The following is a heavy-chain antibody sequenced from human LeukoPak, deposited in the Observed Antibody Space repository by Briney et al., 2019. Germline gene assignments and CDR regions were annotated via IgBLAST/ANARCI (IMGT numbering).Heavy chain of an antibody. Sequence: GGSLRLSCAASGFTFSSYSMNWVRQAPGKGLEWVSYISSSSSTIYYADSVKGRFTISRDNAKNSLYLQMNSLRAEDTAVYYCARDCRYYGTHYYYYYMDVWGKGTTVTVSS. CDR3: ARDCRYYGTHYYYYYMDV. CDR2: ISSSSSTI. V-gene: IGHV3-48*01. D-gene: IGHD3-10*01. J-gene: IGHJ6*03. CDR1: GFTFSSYS.